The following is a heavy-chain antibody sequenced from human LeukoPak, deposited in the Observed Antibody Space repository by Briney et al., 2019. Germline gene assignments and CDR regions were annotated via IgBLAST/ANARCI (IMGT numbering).Heavy chain of an antibody. V-gene: IGHV4-59*08. J-gene: IGHJ5*02. Sequence: PSETLSLTCTVSGGSISSYYWSWIRQPPGKGLEWIGYIYYSGSTNYNPSLKSRVTISVDTSKNQFSLKLSSVTAADTAVYYCARHAARYYNFDPWGQGTLVTVSS. D-gene: IGHD2/OR15-2a*01. CDR1: GGSISSYY. CDR3: ARHAARYYNFDP. CDR2: IYYSGST.